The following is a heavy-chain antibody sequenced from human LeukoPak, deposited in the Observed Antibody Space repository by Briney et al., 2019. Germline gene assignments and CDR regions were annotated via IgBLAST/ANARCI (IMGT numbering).Heavy chain of an antibody. V-gene: IGHV1-69*05. CDR2: IIPIFGTA. CDR1: GGTFSSYA. Sequence: ASVKVSCKASGGTFSSYAISWVRQAPGQGLEWMGGIIPIFGTANYAQKFQGRVTITTDESTSTAYMELSSLRSEDTAVYYCASAYCSSTSCHRNYYYYYMDVWGKGTTVTVSS. CDR3: ASAYCSSTSCHRNYYYYYMDV. J-gene: IGHJ6*03. D-gene: IGHD2-2*02.